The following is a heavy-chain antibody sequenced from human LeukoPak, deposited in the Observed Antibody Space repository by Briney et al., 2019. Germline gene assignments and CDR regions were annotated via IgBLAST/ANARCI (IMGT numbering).Heavy chain of an antibody. CDR3: ARMQVTYDYDSRGPTYFDY. D-gene: IGHD3-22*01. CDR1: GYSFPTYW. V-gene: IGHV5-51*01. CDR2: IHPDDSDT. Sequence: GESLKISCKGSGYSFPTYWIGWVRQMPGKGLEWMGIIHPDDSDTRYSPSFQGQVTISADKSISTAYLQWSSLKASDTAMYFCARMQVTYDYDSRGPTYFDYWGQGTLVTVAS. J-gene: IGHJ4*02.